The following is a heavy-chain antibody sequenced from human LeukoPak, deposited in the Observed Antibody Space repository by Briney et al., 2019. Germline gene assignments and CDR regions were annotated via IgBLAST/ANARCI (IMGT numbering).Heavy chain of an antibody. Sequence: ASVKVSCKASGYTFTSYYMHWVRQAPGQGLEWMGIINPSGGSTSYAQKFQGRVTMTRDTSTSTVYVELSSLRSEDTAVYYCARAAMVVTDGGQSGWFDPWGQGTLVTVSS. J-gene: IGHJ5*02. CDR3: ARAAMVVTDGGQSGWFDP. D-gene: IGHD4-23*01. V-gene: IGHV1-46*01. CDR1: GYTFTSYY. CDR2: INPSGGST.